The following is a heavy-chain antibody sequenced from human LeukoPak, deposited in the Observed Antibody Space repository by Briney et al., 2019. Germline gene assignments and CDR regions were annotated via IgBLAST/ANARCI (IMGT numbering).Heavy chain of an antibody. CDR3: ANDRLMGSSWSYLDY. D-gene: IGHD6-13*01. Sequence: GGSLRLSCAASGFTFSSYAMSWVRQAPGKGLEWVSTISGSGGSTYYVDSVKGRFTISRDNSKNTLYLQMNSLRAEDTAVYYRANDRLMGSSWSYLDYWGQGTLVTVSS. CDR2: ISGSGGST. V-gene: IGHV3-23*01. CDR1: GFTFSSYA. J-gene: IGHJ4*02.